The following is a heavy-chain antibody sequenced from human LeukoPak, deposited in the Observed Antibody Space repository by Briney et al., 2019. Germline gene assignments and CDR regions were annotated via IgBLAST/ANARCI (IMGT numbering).Heavy chain of an antibody. CDR3: ARDRGGGSGTYYILY. CDR2: INPNNGGT. Sequence: GASVKVSCKASGYTFTDYYMHWMRQAPGQGLEWLGWINPNNGGTNYAQKFQGRVTMTRDTSISTAYMELSSLRSDDTAVYYCARDRGGGSGTYYILYWGLGSLVTVSS. V-gene: IGHV1-2*02. J-gene: IGHJ4*02. CDR1: GYTFTDYY. D-gene: IGHD3-10*01.